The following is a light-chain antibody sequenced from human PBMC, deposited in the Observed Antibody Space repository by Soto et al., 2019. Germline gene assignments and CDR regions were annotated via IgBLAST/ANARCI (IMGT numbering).Light chain of an antibody. V-gene: IGKV3-15*01. CDR2: GAS. Sequence: EIVMTQSPATLSVSPGERATPSCRASQSVSSNLAWYQQRPGQAPRLLIYGASTRATGIPASFSGSGSGTEFTLTISSLQSEDFAAYYCQQYNNWPLTFGGGTKVEIK. CDR1: QSVSSN. CDR3: QQYNNWPLT. J-gene: IGKJ4*01.